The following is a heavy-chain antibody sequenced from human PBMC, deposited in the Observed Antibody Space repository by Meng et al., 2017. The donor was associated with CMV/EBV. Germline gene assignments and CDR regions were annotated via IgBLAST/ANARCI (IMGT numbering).Heavy chain of an antibody. CDR1: GGTFSSYA. V-gene: IGHV1-69*05. J-gene: IGHJ6*02. CDR3: ASYGDYPWYGMDV. D-gene: IGHD4-17*01. CDR2: IIPIFGTA. Sequence: SVKVSCKAFGGTFSSYAISWVRQAPGQGLEWMGGIIPIFGTANYAQKFQGRVTITTDESTSTAYMELSSLRSEDTAVYYCASYGDYPWYGMDVWGQGTTVTVSS.